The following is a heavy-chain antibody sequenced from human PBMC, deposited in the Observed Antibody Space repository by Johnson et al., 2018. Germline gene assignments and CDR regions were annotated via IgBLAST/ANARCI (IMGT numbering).Heavy chain of an antibody. V-gene: IGHV4-34*01. D-gene: IGHD5-18*01. CDR3: AIEGVGYSYGRAPGYMEV. J-gene: IGHJ6*03. CDR1: GGSLSGYY. CDR2: INHSGST. Sequence: QVRLQQWGAGLLKPSETLSLTCGVYGGSLSGYYWSWIRQPPGTGLEWLGEINHSGSTIYNPSLKSRDNISVYASQNQFSLKLTSVTAADTAVCYCAIEGVGYSYGRAPGYMEVWGKGTTVTVSS.